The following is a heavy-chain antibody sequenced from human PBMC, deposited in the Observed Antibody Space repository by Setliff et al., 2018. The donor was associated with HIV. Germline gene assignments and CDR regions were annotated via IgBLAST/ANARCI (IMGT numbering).Heavy chain of an antibody. V-gene: IGHV3-48*01. D-gene: IGHD7-27*01. J-gene: IGHJ4*02. CDR1: GFTFRSYS. CDR2: ISSSSSTI. Sequence: GGSLRLSCAASGFTFRSYSMNWVRQAPGKGLEWVAYISSSSSTISYADSVKGRFAISRDNAKNSLYLQINSLRAEDTAVYYCARDFHWAFDYWGQGTPVTV. CDR3: ARDFHWAFDY.